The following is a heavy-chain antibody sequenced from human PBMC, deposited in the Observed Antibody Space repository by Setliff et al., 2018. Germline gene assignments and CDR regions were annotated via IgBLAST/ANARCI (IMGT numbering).Heavy chain of an antibody. CDR3: ARGGYSYGY. J-gene: IGHJ4*01. Sequence: GGSLSLSCAASGFTFSTFWMSWVRQAPGKGLEWVANIKQDGSETYYVDSVKGRFIISRDNPNNSLYLQMNNLRAEDTAVYYCARGGYSYGYWGHGTLVTVSS. CDR2: IKQDGSET. D-gene: IGHD5-18*01. V-gene: IGHV3-7*04. CDR1: GFTFSTFW.